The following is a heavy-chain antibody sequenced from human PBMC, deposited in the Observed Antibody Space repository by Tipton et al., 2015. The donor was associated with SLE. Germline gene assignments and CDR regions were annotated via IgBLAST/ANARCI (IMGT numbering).Heavy chain of an antibody. CDR1: GGSISSYY. Sequence: TLSLTCTVSGGSISSYYWSWIRQPPGKGLEWIGYIYYSGSTNYSGSTNYNPSLKSPVTISLDTSKSQFSLKLSSVTAADTAVYYCARGGVLGFHPSAFDIWGQGTMVTVSS. CDR3: ARGGVLGFHPSAFDI. D-gene: IGHD3-10*01. CDR2: IYYSGSTNYSGST. J-gene: IGHJ3*02. V-gene: IGHV4-59*01.